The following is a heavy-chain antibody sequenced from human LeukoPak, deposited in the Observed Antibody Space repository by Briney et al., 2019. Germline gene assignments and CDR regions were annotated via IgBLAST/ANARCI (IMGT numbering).Heavy chain of an antibody. CDR3: TTAADRTVAPRYWYFDL. D-gene: IGHD4-23*01. J-gene: IGHJ2*01. V-gene: IGHV3-15*01. CDR2: IKSKTDGGTT. CDR1: GFTITSYV. Sequence: GGSLRLSCTASGFTITSYVTSWVRQAPGKGLEWVSRIKSKTDGGTTDYAAPVKGRFTISRDDSKNTLYLQMNSLKTEDTAVYYCTTAADRTVAPRYWYFDLWGRGTLVTVSS.